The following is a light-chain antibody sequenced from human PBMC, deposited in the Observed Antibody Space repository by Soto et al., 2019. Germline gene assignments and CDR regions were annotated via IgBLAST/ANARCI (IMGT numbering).Light chain of an antibody. Sequence: DIQMTQSPSSLSASVGDRVIITCRASQSISLYLNWYQQKPGKAPNLLIYAASNLQSGVPSRFSGSGSGTEFTLTISSLQPDDFATYYCQQYNSYRTLGQGTKVDIK. CDR1: QSISLY. CDR3: QQYNSYRT. CDR2: AAS. V-gene: IGKV1-5*01. J-gene: IGKJ1*01.